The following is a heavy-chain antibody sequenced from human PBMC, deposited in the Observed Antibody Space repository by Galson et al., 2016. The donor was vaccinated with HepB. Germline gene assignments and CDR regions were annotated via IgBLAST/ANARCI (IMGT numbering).Heavy chain of an antibody. CDR3: ARERFCSSATCYVGDAFHI. Sequence: SLRLSCAAPGFTFSTYYMTWVRQPPGKGLEWVAGIKQDGSEKYYVDSVKDRFTISRDNAKNSLYVQMDSLRAEDTAVYFCARERFCSSATCYVGDAFHIGGQGTMVTVSS. J-gene: IGHJ3*02. CDR2: IKQDGSEK. V-gene: IGHV3-7*05. CDR1: GFTFSTYY. D-gene: IGHD2-2*01.